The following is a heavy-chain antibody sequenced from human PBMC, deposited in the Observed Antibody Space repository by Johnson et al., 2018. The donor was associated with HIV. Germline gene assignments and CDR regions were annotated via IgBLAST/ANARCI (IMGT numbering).Heavy chain of an antibody. CDR1: RFTFSNYV. CDR2: ISDDGSSQ. D-gene: IGHD3-22*01. Sequence: QVQLVESGGGVVQPGRSLRLSCEASRFTFSNYVMHWVRQAPGKGLEWVAVISDDGSSQSYADSVKGRFTISRDNSENTLYLQINSLRAEDTAVFYCAREGKPQDLDSSVYYIGAFDIWGQGTMVTVSS. V-gene: IGHV3-30-3*01. CDR3: AREGKPQDLDSSVYYIGAFDI. J-gene: IGHJ3*02.